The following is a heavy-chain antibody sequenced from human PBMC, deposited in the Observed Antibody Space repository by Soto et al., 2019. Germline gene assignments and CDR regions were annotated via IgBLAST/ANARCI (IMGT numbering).Heavy chain of an antibody. Sequence: PSQTLSLTCAISGDSVSSYSVVWNWIRQSPSGGLEWLGRTYYRSKWYSEYAISVQSRITVNADTSKNQVSLQLNSLRPEDTAVYYCAKDIHAGRDGYHYGADYWGQGTQVTVSS. J-gene: IGHJ4*02. CDR3: AKDIHAGRDGYHYGADY. D-gene: IGHD4-17*01. CDR1: GDSVSSYSVV. CDR2: TYYRSKWYS. V-gene: IGHV6-1*01.